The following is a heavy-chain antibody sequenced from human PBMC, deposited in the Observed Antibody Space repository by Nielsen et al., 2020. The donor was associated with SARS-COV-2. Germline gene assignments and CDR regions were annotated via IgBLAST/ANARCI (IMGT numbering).Heavy chain of an antibody. CDR2: IWYDGSNK. V-gene: IGHV3-33*08. D-gene: IGHD6-19*01. J-gene: IGHJ4*02. Sequence: GESLKISCAASGFTFSSYGMHWVRQAPGKGLEWVAVIWYDGSNKYYADSVKGRFTISRDNSKNTLYLQMNSLRAEDTAVYYCARDRDRSGCPMDWGQGTLVTVSS. CDR1: GFTFSSYG. CDR3: ARDRDRSGCPMD.